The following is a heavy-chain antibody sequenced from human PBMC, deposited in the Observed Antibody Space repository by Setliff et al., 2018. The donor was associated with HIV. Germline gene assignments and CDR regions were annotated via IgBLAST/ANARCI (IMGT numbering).Heavy chain of an antibody. D-gene: IGHD6-25*01. CDR1: GYRFTDYW. J-gene: IGHJ6*04. V-gene: IGHV5-51*01. CDR3: ARRLYSSEAFDP. Sequence: PGESLKISCRGSGYRFTDYWIGWVRQMPGKGLEWMGVIYPGGSDTRYNPSFQGQVAISADKSTSTAYLQWSSLKASDTAMYYCARRLYSSEAFDPWGKGTTVTVSS. CDR2: IYPGGSDT.